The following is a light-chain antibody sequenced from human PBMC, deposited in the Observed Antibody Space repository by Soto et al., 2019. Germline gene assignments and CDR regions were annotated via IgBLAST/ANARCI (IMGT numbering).Light chain of an antibody. CDR2: DAS. CDR1: QDIKNY. V-gene: IGKV1-33*01. J-gene: IGKJ2*02. CDR3: QHYDSVPCT. Sequence: DIQLTQSPSSVSASVGDRVTITCQASQDIKNYLIWYQQKPGKAPNLLIYDASTLGTEVSSRFSGSGSGTDFSFTITNLQPEDIATYFCQHYDSVPCTFGQGTRLEIK.